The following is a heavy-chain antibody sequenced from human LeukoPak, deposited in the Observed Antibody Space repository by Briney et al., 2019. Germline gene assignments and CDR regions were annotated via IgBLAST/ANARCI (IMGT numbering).Heavy chain of an antibody. CDR2: IKQDGSEK. V-gene: IGHV3-7*03. D-gene: IGHD3-10*01. CDR3: ARDRRGPFDY. J-gene: IGHJ4*02. Sequence: PGGSLRLSCAASGFNFSSYWMSWVRQAPEKGLEWVANIKQDGSEKYYVDSVKGRFTISRDNAKNSLYLQMNSLRAEDTAVYYCARDRRGPFDYWGQGTLVTVSS. CDR1: GFNFSSYW.